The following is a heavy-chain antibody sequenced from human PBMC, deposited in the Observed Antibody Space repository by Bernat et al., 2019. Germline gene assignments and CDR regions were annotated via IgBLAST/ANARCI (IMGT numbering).Heavy chain of an antibody. J-gene: IGHJ5*02. D-gene: IGHD4-17*01. V-gene: IGHV3-20*01. CDR1: GFTFDDYG. CDR2: INWNGGST. CDR3: ARVDQSGDYENWFDP. Sequence: EVQLVESGGGLVQPGRSLRLSCAASGFTFDDYGMSWVRQAPGKGLEWVSGINWNGGSTGYADSVKGRFTISRDNAKNSLYLQMNSLRAEDTALYHCARVDQSGDYENWFDPWGQGTLVTVSS.